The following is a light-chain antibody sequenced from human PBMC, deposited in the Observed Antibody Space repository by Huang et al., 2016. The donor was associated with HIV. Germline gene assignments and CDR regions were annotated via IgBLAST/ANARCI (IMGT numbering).Light chain of an antibody. J-gene: IGKJ1*01. CDR1: QSVSSN. CDR3: QQRSTWPA. CDR2: GAS. V-gene: IGKV3-11*01. Sequence: IVLTQSPATLSLSPGERATLSCRASQSVSSNLAWYQQKPGQAPRLLIYGASNRAPGIPDRFSGSGSGTDFTLTISSLEPEDFAVYYCQQRSTWPAFGQGTKVEVK.